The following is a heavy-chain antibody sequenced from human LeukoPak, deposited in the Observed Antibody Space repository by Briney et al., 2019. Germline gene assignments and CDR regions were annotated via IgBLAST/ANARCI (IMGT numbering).Heavy chain of an antibody. D-gene: IGHD3-9*01. CDR1: GFTFSNYG. CDR2: LCSSGGRP. J-gene: IGHJ6*03. CDR3: AKGGGFDRLNYYYRDV. V-gene: IGHV3-23*01. Sequence: GGSLRHSCAASGFTFSNYGMNWVRAAPGEGLEWVSALCSSGGRPYYADPVKGRFTISRDNSKTPLYLQMSSLRAEDTAFHSCAKGGGFDRLNYYYRDVWEKGTTDTIS.